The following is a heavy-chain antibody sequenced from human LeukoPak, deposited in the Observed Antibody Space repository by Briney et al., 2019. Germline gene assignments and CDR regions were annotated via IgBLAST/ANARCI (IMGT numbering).Heavy chain of an antibody. CDR2: INEDGGAT. J-gene: IGHJ4*02. V-gene: IGHV3-23*01. D-gene: IGHD4-23*01. CDR3: TKDVTGRDYAGDC. CDR1: GFTFSNYA. Sequence: GGSLRLSCAASGFTFSNYAMSWVRQAPGKWLEWVSTINEDGGATYYPGSVKGRFTISRDNSENTLYLQMNSLRAEDTAVYYCTKDVTGRDYAGDCWGQGTLVTVSS.